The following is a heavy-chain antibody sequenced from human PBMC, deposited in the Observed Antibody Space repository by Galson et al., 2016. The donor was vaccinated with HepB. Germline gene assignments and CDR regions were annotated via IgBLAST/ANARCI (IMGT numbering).Heavy chain of an antibody. V-gene: IGHV3-23*01. CDR3: AKSPDMITFGGIIVIPVHWFDP. CDR2: ISGSGGST. J-gene: IGHJ5*02. D-gene: IGHD3-16*02. CDR1: GFTFSSYA. Sequence: SLRLSCAASGFTFSSYAMSWVRQAPGKGLEWVSSISGSGGSTYYADSVKGRFTISRDNSKNTLYLQTNSLRAEDTAVYYCAKSPDMITFGGIIVIPVHWFDPWCQGTLVTVSS.